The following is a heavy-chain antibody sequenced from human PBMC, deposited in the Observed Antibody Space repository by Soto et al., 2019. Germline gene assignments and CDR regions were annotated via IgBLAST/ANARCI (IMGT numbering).Heavy chain of an antibody. Sequence: SETLSLTXTVSGDSISSGNKYWSWIRQAPGKGLEWIGYIFSSGTTYYNPSLKSRLTMSLDTSQNQFSLRLASVTDADSAVYYCARVPSPFDYYYAMDVWGQGTTVTVS. D-gene: IGHD3-16*01. V-gene: IGHV4-30-4*01. CDR3: ARVPSPFDYYYAMDV. CDR1: GDSISSGNKY. J-gene: IGHJ6*02. CDR2: IFSSGTT.